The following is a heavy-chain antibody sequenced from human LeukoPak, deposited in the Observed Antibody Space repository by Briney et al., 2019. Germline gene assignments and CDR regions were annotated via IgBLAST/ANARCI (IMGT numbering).Heavy chain of an antibody. CDR1: GFTFSSYS. CDR2: ISSSSSYI. J-gene: IGHJ6*03. CDR3: ARSTSPYYYMDV. V-gene: IGHV3-21*01. Sequence: GGSLRLSCAASGFTFSSYSMNWVRQAPGKGLEWVSSISSSSSYIYYADSVKGRFTISRDNAKNSLYLQMNSLRAEVTAVYYCARSTSPYYYMDVWGKGTTVTISS. D-gene: IGHD5/OR15-5a*01.